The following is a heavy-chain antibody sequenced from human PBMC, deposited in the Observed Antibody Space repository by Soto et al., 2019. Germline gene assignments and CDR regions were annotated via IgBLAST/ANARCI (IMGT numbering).Heavy chain of an antibody. CDR3: AKEYTSISKGSFDY. V-gene: IGHV3-23*01. J-gene: IGHJ4*02. Sequence: PGGSLRLSCAASGFTFSNYAMNWVRQAPRKGLGWVSGITGSGGATFYADSVKGRFTISRDNSKNTVYLQVNSVRADDTAVYYCAKEYTSISKGSFDYWGQGALVTVSS. CDR2: ITGSGGAT. CDR1: GFTFSNYA. D-gene: IGHD2-2*02.